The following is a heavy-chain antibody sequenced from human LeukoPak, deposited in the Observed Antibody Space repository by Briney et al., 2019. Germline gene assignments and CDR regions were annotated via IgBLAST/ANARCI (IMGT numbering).Heavy chain of an antibody. J-gene: IGHJ4*02. Sequence: GGSLRLSCAASGFTFDDYAMHWVRQAPGKGLEWVSGISWNSGSIGYADSVKGRFTISRDNAKNSLYLQMNSLRAEDTAVYYCARVWNWLWERDYWGQGTLVTVSS. CDR2: ISWNSGSI. CDR3: ARVWNWLWERDY. D-gene: IGHD5-18*01. V-gene: IGHV3-9*01. CDR1: GFTFDDYA.